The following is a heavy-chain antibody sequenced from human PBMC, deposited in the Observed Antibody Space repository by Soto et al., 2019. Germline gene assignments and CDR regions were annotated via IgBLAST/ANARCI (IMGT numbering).Heavy chain of an antibody. V-gene: IGHV4-61*01. CDR3: ARVGGYSGDDSDRNYYYYGMDV. J-gene: IGHJ6*02. CDR2: IYYSGST. Sequence: PSETLSLTCTVSGGSVSSGSYYWSWIRQPPGKGLEWIGYIYYSGSTNYNPSLKSRVTISVDTSKNQFSLKLSSVTDADTAVYYCARVGGYSGDDSDRNYYYYGMDVWGQGTTVTAP. D-gene: IGHD5-12*01. CDR1: GGSVSSGSYY.